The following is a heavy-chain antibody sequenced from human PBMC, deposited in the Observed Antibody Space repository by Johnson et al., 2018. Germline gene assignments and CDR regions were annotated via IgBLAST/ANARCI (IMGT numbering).Heavy chain of an antibody. CDR3: AGTFGDYHVYLDY. CDR1: QFTFSSYA. D-gene: IGHD4-17*01. V-gene: IGHV3-30-3*01. Sequence: QVQLVESGGGVVQPGRSLRLSCAASQFTFSSYAMHWVRQAPGKGLEWVAVISYDGSNKYYADSVKGRFTISRDNSKYTLYLQLDSLRAEDTAVYYCAGTFGDYHVYLDYWGQGILVTVSS. J-gene: IGHJ4*02. CDR2: ISYDGSNK.